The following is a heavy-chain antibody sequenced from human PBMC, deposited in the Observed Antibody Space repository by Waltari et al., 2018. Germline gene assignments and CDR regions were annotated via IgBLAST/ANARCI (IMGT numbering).Heavy chain of an antibody. V-gene: IGHV3-23*01. J-gene: IGHJ4*02. CDR2: VSASGSSP. CDR3: TMEEGVEAATFDY. D-gene: IGHD2-15*01. CDR1: GFCFSSHD. Sequence: EVQLLESGGDLVPPGGARRLACVASGFCFSSHDMSWVRQAPGREPEWVSAVSASGSSPQYVDSVKGRFTVSRDNSKGTLYRQMSSLRVDDTGVYYCTMEEGVEAATFDYWGQGTLVTVSA.